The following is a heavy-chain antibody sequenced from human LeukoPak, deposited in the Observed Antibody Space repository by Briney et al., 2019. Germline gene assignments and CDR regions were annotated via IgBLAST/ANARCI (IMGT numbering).Heavy chain of an antibody. D-gene: IGHD2-15*01. Sequence: SETLSLTCTVSGGSISSGGYYWSWIRQHPGTGLEWIGYIYYSGSTYYNPSLKSRVTISVDTSKNQFSLKLSSVTAADTAVYYCARDSGHDAFDIWGQGTMVTVSS. J-gene: IGHJ3*02. CDR1: GGSISSGGYY. V-gene: IGHV4-31*03. CDR3: ARDSGHDAFDI. CDR2: IYYSGST.